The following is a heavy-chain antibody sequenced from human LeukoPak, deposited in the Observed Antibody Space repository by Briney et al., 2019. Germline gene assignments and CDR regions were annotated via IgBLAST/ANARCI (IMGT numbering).Heavy chain of an antibody. CDR3: ARGLGIAAALPSSGNWFDP. J-gene: IGHJ5*02. CDR2: INHSGST. Sequence: PSETLSLTCAVYGGSFSGYYWSWIRQPPGKGLEWIGEINHSGSTNYNPSLKSRVTISVDTSKNQFSLKLSSVTAADTAVYYSARGLGIAAALPSSGNWFDPWGQGTLVTVSS. CDR1: GGSFSGYY. V-gene: IGHV4-34*01. D-gene: IGHD6-13*01.